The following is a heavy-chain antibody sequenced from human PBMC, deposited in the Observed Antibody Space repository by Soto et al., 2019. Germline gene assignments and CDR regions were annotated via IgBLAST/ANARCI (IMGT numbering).Heavy chain of an antibody. CDR2: ISWDGGST. J-gene: IGHJ6*02. CDR3: AKDLLTGDYYYYGMDV. Sequence: GGSLRLSCAASGFTFDDYAMHWVRQAPGKGLEWVSLISWDGGSTYYADSVKGRFTISRDNSKNSLYLQMNSLRAEDTALYYCAKDLLTGDYYYYGMDVWGQGTTVTVSS. CDR1: GFTFDDYA. D-gene: IGHD7-27*01. V-gene: IGHV3-43D*03.